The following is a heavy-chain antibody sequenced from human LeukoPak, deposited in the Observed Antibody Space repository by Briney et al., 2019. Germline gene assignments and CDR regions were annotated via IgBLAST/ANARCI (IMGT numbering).Heavy chain of an antibody. CDR2: ISGSGAYI. V-gene: IGHV3-21*04. J-gene: IGHJ4*02. D-gene: IGHD3-22*01. CDR1: GFSFTDYI. Sequence: GGSLRLSCTASGFSFTDYIMHWVRQAPGKGLEWVSSISGSGAYIYYADSVKGRFTISRDSAKNSLYLQMNSLRAEDTAVYYCAKDSSGYPREYFDYWGQGTLVTVSS. CDR3: AKDSSGYPREYFDY.